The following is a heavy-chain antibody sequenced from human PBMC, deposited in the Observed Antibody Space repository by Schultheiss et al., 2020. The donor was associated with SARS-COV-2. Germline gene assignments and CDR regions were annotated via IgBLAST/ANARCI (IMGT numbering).Heavy chain of an antibody. Sequence: GGSLRLSCTASGFTFGDYAMSWVRQAPGKGLEWVGFIRSKAYGGTTEYAASVKGRFTISRDDSKSIAYLQMNSLKTEDTAVYYCARHPHSVDSSGYYYDYWGQGTLVTVSS. J-gene: IGHJ4*02. D-gene: IGHD3-22*01. CDR1: GFTFGDYA. V-gene: IGHV3-49*04. CDR3: ARHPHSVDSSGYYYDY. CDR2: IRSKAYGGTT.